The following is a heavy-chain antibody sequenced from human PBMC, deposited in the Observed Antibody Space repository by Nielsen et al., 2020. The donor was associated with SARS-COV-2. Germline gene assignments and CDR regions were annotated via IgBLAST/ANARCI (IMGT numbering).Heavy chain of an antibody. CDR3: ARVQAAPEFYYYGMDV. CDR1: GFTFSSYW. V-gene: IGHV3-7*03. Sequence: GGSLRLSCAASGFTFSSYWMSWVRQAPGKGLEWVANIKQDGSEKYYVDSVKGRFTISRDNAKNSLYLQMNSLRAEDTAVYYCARVQAAPEFYYYGMDVWGQGTTVTVSS. CDR2: IKQDGSEK. D-gene: IGHD6-6*01. J-gene: IGHJ6*02.